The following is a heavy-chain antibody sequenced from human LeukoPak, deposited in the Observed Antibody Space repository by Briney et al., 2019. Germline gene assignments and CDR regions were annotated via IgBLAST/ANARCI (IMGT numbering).Heavy chain of an antibody. V-gene: IGHV3-53*04. CDR3: VRVPLHPTISHFDH. CDR2: LYTSGST. CDR1: GFAVSSNY. J-gene: IGHJ5*02. D-gene: IGHD3-3*01. Sequence: GGSLRLSCAASGFAVSSNYMSWVRQAPGKGLEWVSVLYTSGSTYYADSAKGRFTISRHNSSNTLYLQMNSVRAEDTAVYYCVRVPLHPTISHFDHWGQGILVTVSS.